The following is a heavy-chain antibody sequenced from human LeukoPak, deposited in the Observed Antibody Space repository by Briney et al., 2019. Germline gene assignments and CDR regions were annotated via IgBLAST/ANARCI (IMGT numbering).Heavy chain of an antibody. CDR2: IIPIFGTA. CDR3: ARVFTNWFDP. Sequence: SVKVSCKASGGTFSSYAISWVRQAPGQGLEWMGGIIPIFGTANYAQKFQGRVTITADESTSTAYMELSSLRSEDTAAYYCARVFTNWFDPWGQGTLVTVSS. CDR1: GGTFSSYA. V-gene: IGHV1-69*13. J-gene: IGHJ5*02. D-gene: IGHD3-10*01.